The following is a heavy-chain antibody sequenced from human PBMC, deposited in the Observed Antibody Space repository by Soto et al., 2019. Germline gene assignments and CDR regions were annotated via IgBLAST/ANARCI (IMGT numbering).Heavy chain of an antibody. Sequence: QVQLVESGGGVVQPGRSLRLSCAASGFTFNNYAMHWFRQAPAKGLEWVAVISVDGSTADYAVSVKGRFTVSIDNSKNTLYLHMNSVRAGDTAVYYCARDGITNGDSATGYWGQGNLGTVAS. CDR2: ISVDGSTA. D-gene: IGHD4-17*01. V-gene: IGHV3-30-3*01. CDR3: ARDGITNGDSATGY. CDR1: GFTFNNYA. J-gene: IGHJ4*02.